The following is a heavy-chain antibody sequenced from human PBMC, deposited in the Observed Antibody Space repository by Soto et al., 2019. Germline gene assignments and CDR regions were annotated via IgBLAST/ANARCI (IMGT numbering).Heavy chain of an antibody. CDR1: GYTFTGYY. CDR2: INPNSGGT. D-gene: IGHD1-26*01. J-gene: IGHJ3*02. Sequence: ASVKVSCKASGYTFTGYYMHWVRQAPGQGLEWMGWINPNSGGTNYAQKFQGWVTMTRDTSISTAYMELSRLRSDDTAVYYCAREPVGSGSYEGDAFDIWGQGTMVTVSS. V-gene: IGHV1-2*04. CDR3: AREPVGSGSYEGDAFDI.